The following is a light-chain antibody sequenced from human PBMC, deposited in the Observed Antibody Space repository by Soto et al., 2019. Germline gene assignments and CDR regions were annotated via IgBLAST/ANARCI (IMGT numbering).Light chain of an antibody. V-gene: IGKV3-20*01. CDR3: QQYGSSPPIT. CDR1: QSVSSNY. Sequence: VVMTQSPSTLSVSPGDRATLSFRAIQSVSSNYLAWYQQKPGQAPRLLIYGASSRATGIPDRFSGSGSGTDFTLTISRLEPEDFAVYYCQQYGSSPPITFGQGTRLEIK. J-gene: IGKJ5*01. CDR2: GAS.